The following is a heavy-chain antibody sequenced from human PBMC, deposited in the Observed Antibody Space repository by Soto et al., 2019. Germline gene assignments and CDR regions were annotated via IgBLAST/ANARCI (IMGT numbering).Heavy chain of an antibody. V-gene: IGHV5-51*01. CDR2: INPGDSDI. Sequence: GEPMKIWCNAAGESITTYWSAWVRQMPGKGLEWMGIINPGDSDIRYSPSIQGQVTISADNSISTAYLQWSSLKASDTAMYYCARHEQFYYYYYGMDVWGQGTAVTVSS. D-gene: IGHD4-4*01. CDR1: GESITTYW. J-gene: IGHJ6*02. CDR3: ARHEQFYYYYYGMDV.